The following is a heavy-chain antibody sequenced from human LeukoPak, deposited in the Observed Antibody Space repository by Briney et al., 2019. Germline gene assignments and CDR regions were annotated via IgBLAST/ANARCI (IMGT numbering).Heavy chain of an antibody. J-gene: IGHJ3*02. Sequence: GRSLRLSCAASGFTFDDYAMHWVRQAPGKGLEWVSGISGSGGSTYYADSVKGRFTISRDNSKNTLYLQMNSLRAEDTAVYYCAKDMRPYYYGSGLRAFDIWGQGTMVTVSS. CDR3: AKDMRPYYYGSGLRAFDI. V-gene: IGHV3-23*01. CDR1: GFTFDDYA. CDR2: ISGSGGST. D-gene: IGHD3-10*01.